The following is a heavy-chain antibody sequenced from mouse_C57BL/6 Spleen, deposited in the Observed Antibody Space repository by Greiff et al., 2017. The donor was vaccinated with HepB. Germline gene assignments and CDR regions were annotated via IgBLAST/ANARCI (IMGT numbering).Heavy chain of an antibody. CDR3: ASYPDAMDY. J-gene: IGHJ4*01. CDR2: IRNKANGYTT. V-gene: IGHV7-3*01. CDR1: GFTFTDYY. Sequence: EVMLVESGGGLVQPGGSLSLSCAASGFTFTDYYMSWVRQPPGKALEWLGFIRNKANGYTTEYSSSVKGRFTISRDNSQSILYLQMNALRAEDSATYYCASYPDAMDYWGQGTSVTVSS.